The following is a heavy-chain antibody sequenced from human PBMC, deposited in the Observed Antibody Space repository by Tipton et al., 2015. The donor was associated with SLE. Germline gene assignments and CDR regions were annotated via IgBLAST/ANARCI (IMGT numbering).Heavy chain of an antibody. CDR1: GLTFSTYG. Sequence: SLRLSCAASGLTFSTYGMTWVRQAPGKGLEWVSLINGDGVSTYYADSVKGRFAISRDNAKNSLYLQINSLRVEDTALYYCARSLSKWSTASSEFDDWGQGTLVTVSS. V-gene: IGHV3-21*04. CDR2: INGDGVST. D-gene: IGHD1-26*01. J-gene: IGHJ4*02. CDR3: ARSLSKWSTASSEFDD.